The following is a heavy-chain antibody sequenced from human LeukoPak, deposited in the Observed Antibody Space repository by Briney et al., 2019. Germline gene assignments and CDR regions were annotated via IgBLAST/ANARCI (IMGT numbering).Heavy chain of an antibody. Sequence: SQTLSLTCAISGDSVSSNSVTWNWIRQSPSRGLEWLGRTYYRSTWYNDYAVSMRGRITVNPDTSKNQFSLHLNSVTPEGTAVYYCARRLTQYDCFDPWGQGILVTVSS. J-gene: IGHJ5*02. CDR2: TYYRSTWYN. CDR3: ARRLTQYDCFDP. V-gene: IGHV6-1*01. CDR1: GDSVSSNSVT. D-gene: IGHD2-2*01.